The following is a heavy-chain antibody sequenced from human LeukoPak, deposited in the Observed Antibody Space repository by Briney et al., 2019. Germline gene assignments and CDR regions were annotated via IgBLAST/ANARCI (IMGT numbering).Heavy chain of an antibody. Sequence: SQTLSLTCTVSGGSISSGGYYWSWIRQHPGKGLERIGYIYYSGSTYYHPSLKSRVTISVDTSKNQFSLKLSSVTAADTAVYYCAREYSSGYYPDWGQGTLVTVSS. CDR1: GGSISSGGYY. J-gene: IGHJ4*02. CDR2: IYYSGST. D-gene: IGHD3-22*01. V-gene: IGHV4-31*03. CDR3: AREYSSGYYPD.